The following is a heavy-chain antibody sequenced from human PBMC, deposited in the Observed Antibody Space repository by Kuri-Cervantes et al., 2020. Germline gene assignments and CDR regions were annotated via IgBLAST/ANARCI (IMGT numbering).Heavy chain of an antibody. CDR3: ARYLGGRYCVSTSCYYYYYYYGMDV. CDR2: IYSGGST. V-gene: IGHV3-53*01. CDR1: GFTVSSNY. J-gene: IGHJ6*02. D-gene: IGHD2-2*01. Sequence: GGSLRLSCAASGFTVSSNYMSWVSQVQGKVLEWVSVIYSGGSTYYADSVKGRFTISRDNTKNTLYLHMNSLRAEDTAVYYCARYLGGRYCVSTSCYYYYYYYGMDVWGQGTTVTVSS.